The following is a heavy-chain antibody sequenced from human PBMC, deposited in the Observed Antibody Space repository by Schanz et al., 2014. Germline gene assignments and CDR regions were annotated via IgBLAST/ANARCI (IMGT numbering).Heavy chain of an antibody. D-gene: IGHD2-2*01. J-gene: IGHJ4*02. CDR1: GFTFSSYA. CDR3: ARRASCSRIGCPFDS. Sequence: QVQLVESGGGVVQPGRSLRLSCAASGFTFSSYAMHWVRQAPGKGLEWVAVISYDGRNKYYADSVKGRFTISRDNSKNTLYLQMNSLKTEDTAMYYCARRASCSRIGCPFDSWGQGTLVTVSS. V-gene: IGHV3-30-3*01. CDR2: ISYDGRNK.